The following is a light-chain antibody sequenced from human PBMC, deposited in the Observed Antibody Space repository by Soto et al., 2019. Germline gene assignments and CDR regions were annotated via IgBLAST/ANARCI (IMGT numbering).Light chain of an antibody. CDR3: CSYAGSTTRVV. J-gene: IGLJ2*01. CDR1: SSDVVTYKY. CDR2: EVS. Sequence: QSVLTQPASVSGSPGQSIAISCTGTSSDVVTYKYVSWYQQHPGKAPKLMIYEVSIRPSGVSDRFSGSKSGNTASLTISGLRPEDEAYYYGCSYAGSTTRVVFGGGTKVTVL. V-gene: IGLV2-14*01.